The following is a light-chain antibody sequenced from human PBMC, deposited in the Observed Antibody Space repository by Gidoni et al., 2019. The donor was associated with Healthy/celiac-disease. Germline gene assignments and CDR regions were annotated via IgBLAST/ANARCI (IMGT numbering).Light chain of an antibody. Sequence: IVMTQSPLSLPFTPGEPASISCRSSQSLLHSNGYDYLDWYLQKPGQSPQLLIYLGSNRASGVPDRFRGSGSGTDFTRKISRVEAEDVGVYYCMQALQTITFGQGTRLEIK. CDR3: MQALQTIT. J-gene: IGKJ5*01. CDR2: LGS. V-gene: IGKV2-28*01. CDR1: QSLLHSNGYDY.